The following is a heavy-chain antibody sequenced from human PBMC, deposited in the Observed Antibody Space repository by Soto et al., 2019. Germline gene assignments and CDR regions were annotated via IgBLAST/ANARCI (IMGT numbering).Heavy chain of an antibody. J-gene: IGHJ6*02. CDR1: GYTFTSYY. V-gene: IGHV1-46*01. CDR3: ARANFWSAPREGKYYYGMDV. CDR2: INPSGGST. D-gene: IGHD3-3*01. Sequence: SVKVSCKASGYTFTSYYMHWVRQAPGQGLEWMGIINPSGGSTSYAQKFQGRVTMTRDTSTSTVYMELSSLRSEDTAVYYCARANFWSAPREGKYYYGMDVWGQGTTVTVSS.